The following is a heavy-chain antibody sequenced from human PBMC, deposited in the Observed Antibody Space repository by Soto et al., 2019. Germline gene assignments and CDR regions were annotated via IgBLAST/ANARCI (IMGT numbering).Heavy chain of an antibody. V-gene: IGHV4-30-4*01. CDR2: IYYSGST. CDR1: GGSISSGDYY. Sequence: SETLSLTCTVSGGSISSGDYYWSWIRQPPGKGLEWIGYIYYSGSTYYNPSLKNRVTISVDTSKNQFSLKLSSVTAADTAVYYCASTVTLSYGMDVWGQGTTVTVSS. J-gene: IGHJ6*02. CDR3: ASTVTLSYGMDV. D-gene: IGHD4-17*01.